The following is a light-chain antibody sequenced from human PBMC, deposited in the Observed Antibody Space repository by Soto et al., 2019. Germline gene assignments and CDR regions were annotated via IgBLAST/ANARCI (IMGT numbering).Light chain of an antibody. V-gene: IGLV2-11*01. J-gene: IGLJ1*01. Sequence: QSVLTQPPSVSATPGQSVTISCTRTSSDVANYNYVSWYQQHPGKAPKLMIYDVNKRPSGVPYRFSGSKSGNTASLTISGLQAEDEADYYCCSYAGTYTRVFGTGTKVTVL. CDR3: CSYAGTYTRV. CDR2: DVN. CDR1: SSDVANYNY.